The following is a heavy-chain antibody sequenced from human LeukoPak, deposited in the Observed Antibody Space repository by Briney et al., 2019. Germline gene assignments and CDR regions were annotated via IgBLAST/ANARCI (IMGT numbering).Heavy chain of an antibody. D-gene: IGHD5-24*01. V-gene: IGHV4-4*07. CDR1: GGSISSYY. J-gene: IGHJ6*03. Sequence: PSETLSLTCTVSGGSISSYYWSWLRQPAGKGLEWIGRIYTSGSTNYNPSLKSRVTMSVDTSKNQFSLKLTSVTAADTAVYYCARTGRDGYNYYRYYYYYMDVWGKGTTVTVSS. CDR2: IYTSGST. CDR3: ARTGRDGYNYYRYYYYYMDV.